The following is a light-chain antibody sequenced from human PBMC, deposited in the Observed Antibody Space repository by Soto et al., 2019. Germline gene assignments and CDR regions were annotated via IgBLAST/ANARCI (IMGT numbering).Light chain of an antibody. CDR2: GAS. Sequence: LAQSTGTLSLRARVKTTVVCGASQRVSARYLAWYQQKPGQAPRLLIYGASNRATGIPDRFSGSGSGTDFTLTISRLEPEDFAVYYCQQYGSAGTFGQGTKVDIK. J-gene: IGKJ1*01. CDR1: QRVSARY. CDR3: QQYGSAGT. V-gene: IGKV3-20*01.